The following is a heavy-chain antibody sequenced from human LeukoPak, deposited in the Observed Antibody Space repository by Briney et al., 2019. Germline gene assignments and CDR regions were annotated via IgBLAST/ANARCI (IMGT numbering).Heavy chain of an antibody. Sequence: ASVKVSCKASGYTFTSYGISWVRQAPGQGLEWMGWISAYNGNTNYAQKLQGRVTMTTDTSTSTAYMELRSLRSDDTAVYYCARDRITAPAGTIGYWGQGTLVTVSS. V-gene: IGHV1-18*01. D-gene: IGHD6-13*01. CDR2: ISAYNGNT. J-gene: IGHJ4*02. CDR1: GYTFTSYG. CDR3: ARDRITAPAGTIGY.